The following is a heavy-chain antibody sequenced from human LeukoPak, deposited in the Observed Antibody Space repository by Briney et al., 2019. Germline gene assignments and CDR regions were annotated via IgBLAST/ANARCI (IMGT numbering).Heavy chain of an antibody. CDR3: ARGGYGDYGAHDY. CDR1: GGSISGYY. D-gene: IGHD4-17*01. J-gene: IGHJ4*02. Sequence: SETLSLTCSVSGGSISGYYWTWIRQPAEKGLEWIGRIYTSGSTNYNPSLKSRVTMSVDTSKNQFSLKLSSVTAADTAVYDCARGGYGDYGAHDYWGQGTLVTVSS. CDR2: IYTSGST. V-gene: IGHV4-4*07.